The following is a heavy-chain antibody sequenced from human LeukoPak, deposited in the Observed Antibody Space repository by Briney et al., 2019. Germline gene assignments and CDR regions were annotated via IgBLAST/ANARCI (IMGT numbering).Heavy chain of an antibody. J-gene: IGHJ1*01. V-gene: IGHV4-34*01. CDR1: GFSFGDNA. CDR3: ARGHSPVTTKVSYFQH. D-gene: IGHD4-17*01. Sequence: SGGSLRLSCTASGFSFGDNAMSWIRQPPGKGLEWIGEINHSGSTNYNPSLKSRVTILVDTSKNQFSLKLSSVTAADTAVYYCARGHSPVTTKVSYFQHWGQGTLVTVSS. CDR2: INHSGST.